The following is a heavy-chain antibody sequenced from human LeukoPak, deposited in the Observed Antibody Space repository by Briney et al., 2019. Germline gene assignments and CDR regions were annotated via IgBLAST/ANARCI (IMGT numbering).Heavy chain of an antibody. CDR3: VRERPVKGFRVFDM. J-gene: IGHJ3*02. V-gene: IGHV3-9*01. CDR2: ISWKSERT. D-gene: IGHD3-10*01. Sequence: PGRSLRLSCAASGFTFENYAMEWVRQAPGKGLEWVSGISWKSERTAYAVSVKGRFTISREDAKNSLYLQMNSLSVEDTALYYCVRERPVKGFRVFDMWGQGTMVTVSS. CDR1: GFTFENYA.